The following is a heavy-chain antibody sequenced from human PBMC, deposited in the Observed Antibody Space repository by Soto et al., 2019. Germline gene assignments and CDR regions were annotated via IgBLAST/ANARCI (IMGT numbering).Heavy chain of an antibody. D-gene: IGHD3-10*01. V-gene: IGHV3-9*01. CDR2: ISWNSGSI. CDR3: AKDPVAAPLRGGFAY. CDR1: GFTFDDYA. Sequence: PGGSLRLSCAASGFTFDDYAMHWVRQAPGKGLEWVSGISWNSGSIGYADSVKGRFTISRDNAKNSLYLQMNSLRAEDTALYYCAKDPVAAPLRGGFAYCGQRSLVTVSS. J-gene: IGHJ4*02.